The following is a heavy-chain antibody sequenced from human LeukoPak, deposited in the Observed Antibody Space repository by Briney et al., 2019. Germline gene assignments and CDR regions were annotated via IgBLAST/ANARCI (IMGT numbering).Heavy chain of an antibody. CDR1: GYTFTDYY. J-gene: IGHJ5*02. Sequence: VASVKVSCKTSGYTFTDYYIHWARQAPGQGLEWMGWINTKTGRTSFARTFQGRVTLTRDPSITTVYMDMAWLTSDDTAIYFCARADFIDAGPYVIAPWGQGTLVTVSS. CDR3: ARADFIDAGPYVIAP. D-gene: IGHD3-3*01. CDR2: INTKTGRT. V-gene: IGHV1-2*02.